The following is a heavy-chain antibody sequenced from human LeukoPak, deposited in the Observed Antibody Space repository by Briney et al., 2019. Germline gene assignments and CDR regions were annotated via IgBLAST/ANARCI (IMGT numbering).Heavy chain of an antibody. CDR2: ISSSGSTI. Sequence: GGSLRLSCAASGFTFSSYEMNWVRQAPGKGLEWVSYISSSGSTIYYADSVKGRFTISRDNAKNSLYLQMNSLRAEDTAVYYCARSSSGSGGYYMDVWGKGTTVTVS. CDR1: GFTFSSYE. CDR3: ARSSSGSGGYYMDV. J-gene: IGHJ6*03. V-gene: IGHV3-48*03. D-gene: IGHD1-26*01.